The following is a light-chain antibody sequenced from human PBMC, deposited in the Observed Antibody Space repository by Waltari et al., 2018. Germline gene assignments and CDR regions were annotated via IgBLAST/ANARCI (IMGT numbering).Light chain of an antibody. Sequence: QSALTQPPSASGSPGPSVTISCTGTSNDVGAFAYVSWYQQHPGKAPKVVISEVTKRPSGVPDRFSGSRSVNTAFLTVSGLQPEDEANYYCSSYAGTNNFVVFGGGTKLTVL. J-gene: IGLJ2*01. CDR3: SSYAGTNNFVV. CDR1: SNDVGAFAY. CDR2: EVT. V-gene: IGLV2-8*01.